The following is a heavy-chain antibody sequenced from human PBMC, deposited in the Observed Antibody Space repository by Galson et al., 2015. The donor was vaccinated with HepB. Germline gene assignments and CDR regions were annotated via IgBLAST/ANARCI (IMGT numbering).Heavy chain of an antibody. CDR1: GFTFRNHA. Sequence: SLRLSCAASGFTFRNHAIYWVRQSPGKGLEWVAAVSDDGSSKKYADSVKGRFAISRDNSKNTLDLQMSSLRPEDTAVYYCARGSRGYSFGYAPFDYWGQGTLVTVSS. CDR2: VSDDGSSK. V-gene: IGHV3-30*09. J-gene: IGHJ4*02. D-gene: IGHD5-18*01. CDR3: ARGSRGYSFGYAPFDY.